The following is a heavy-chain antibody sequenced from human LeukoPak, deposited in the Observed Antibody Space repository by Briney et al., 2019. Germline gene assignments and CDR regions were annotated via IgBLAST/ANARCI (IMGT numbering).Heavy chain of an antibody. CDR1: GFTFSSYA. Sequence: GGSLRLSCAASGFTFSSYAMHWVRQAPGKGLEWVAVISYDGSNKYYADSVKGRFTISRDNSKNTLYLQMNSLRAEDTAVYYCAKEFASGYQDYWGQGTLVTVSS. D-gene: IGHD3-3*01. CDR2: ISYDGSNK. CDR3: AKEFASGYQDY. J-gene: IGHJ4*02. V-gene: IGHV3-30-3*01.